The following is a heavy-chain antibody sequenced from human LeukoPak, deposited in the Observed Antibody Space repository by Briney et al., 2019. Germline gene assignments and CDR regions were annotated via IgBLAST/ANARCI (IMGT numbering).Heavy chain of an antibody. Sequence: SETLSLTRTVSGGSISSYYWSWIRQPAGKGLEWIGRIYTSGSTNYNPSLKSRVTMSVDASKNQFSLKLSSVTAADTAVYYCARDELGGDYALHWYFDLWGRGTLVTVSS. D-gene: IGHD4-17*01. J-gene: IGHJ2*01. CDR1: GGSISSYY. V-gene: IGHV4-4*07. CDR3: ARDELGGDYALHWYFDL. CDR2: IYTSGST.